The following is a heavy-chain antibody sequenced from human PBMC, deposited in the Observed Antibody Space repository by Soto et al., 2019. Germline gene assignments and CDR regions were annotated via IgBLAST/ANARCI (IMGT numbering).Heavy chain of an antibody. CDR2: IYYSGST. CDR3: ARGAGWPDAFDI. Sequence: SETLSLTCTVSGGSISSYYWTWIRQPPGKGLEWIGYIYYSGSTNYNPSLKSRVTISVATSKTQFSLKLSSVTAADTAVYYCARGAGWPDAFDIWGQGTTVTVSS. J-gene: IGHJ3*02. D-gene: IGHD6-19*01. CDR1: GGSISSYY. V-gene: IGHV4-59*08.